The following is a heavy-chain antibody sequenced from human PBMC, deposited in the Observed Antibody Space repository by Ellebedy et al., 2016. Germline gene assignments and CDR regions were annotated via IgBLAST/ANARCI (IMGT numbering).Heavy chain of an antibody. Sequence: GGSLRLSXAASGFTFDDYAMHWVRQVPGRGLQWVSGITWNSANVGYADSVKGRFTTSRDNVRNLVFLQMNNLTPEDTALYFCAKDLKYQDDIFVGGMDVWGRGATVTVS. CDR1: GFTFDDYA. V-gene: IGHV3-9*01. D-gene: IGHD2-2*01. CDR3: AKDLKYQDDIFVGGMDV. CDR2: ITWNSANV. J-gene: IGHJ6*02.